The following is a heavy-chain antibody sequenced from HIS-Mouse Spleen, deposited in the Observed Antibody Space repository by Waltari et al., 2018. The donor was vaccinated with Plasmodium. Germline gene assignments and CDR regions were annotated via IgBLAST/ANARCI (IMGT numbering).Heavy chain of an antibody. CDR1: GGSISSSSYY. V-gene: IGHV4-39*01. Sequence: QLQLQESGPGLVKPSEPLSLTCTVSGGSISSSSYYWCWIRQPPGTGLEWLGRIYYSGSTYYNPSLKSRVTISVDTSKNQFSLKLSSVTAADTAVYYCARRGGSYYYFDYWGQGTLVTVSS. D-gene: IGHD1-26*01. CDR3: ARRGGSYYYFDY. CDR2: IYYSGST. J-gene: IGHJ4*02.